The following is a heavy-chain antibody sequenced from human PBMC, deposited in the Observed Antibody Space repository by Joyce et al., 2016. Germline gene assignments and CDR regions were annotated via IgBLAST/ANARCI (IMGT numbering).Heavy chain of an antibody. CDR1: GYTFTTYA. CDR3: ARGVWSGNDRGYDY. CDR2: INSDTGYT. Sequence: QVQLVQSGAEVKKPGASVKVSCKASGYTFTTYALHWVRQAPGQRLEWIAWINSDTGYTEYSPTFQDIFTIARDTSASTVDMELRILRSEDTSVYYCARGVWSGNDRGYDYWGQGTLVTVSS. J-gene: IGHJ4*02. D-gene: IGHD1-1*01. V-gene: IGHV1-3*04.